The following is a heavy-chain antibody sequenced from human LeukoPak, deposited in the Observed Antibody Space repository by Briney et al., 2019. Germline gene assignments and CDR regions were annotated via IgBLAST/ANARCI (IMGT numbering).Heavy chain of an antibody. Sequence: GESLKISCKGSGYSFTSYWIGWVRQMPGKGLEWMGIIYPGDSDTRYSPSFQGQVTISADKSISTAYLQWSSLKASDTAMYYCARPQQLADDAFDIWGQGTMVTVSS. J-gene: IGHJ3*02. CDR2: IYPGDSDT. D-gene: IGHD6-13*01. CDR3: ARPQQLADDAFDI. V-gene: IGHV5-51*01. CDR1: GYSFTSYW.